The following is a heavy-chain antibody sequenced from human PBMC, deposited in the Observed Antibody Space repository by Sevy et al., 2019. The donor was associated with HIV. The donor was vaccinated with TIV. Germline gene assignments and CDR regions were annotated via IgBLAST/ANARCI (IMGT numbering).Heavy chain of an antibody. Sequence: GGSLRLSCIASGFIYGDYAVNWVRQAPGKGLEWVGFIRRKAFGGKTQYAATVKGRFTIPREDSKSNANLQMNSLKAGDTAVYYCTRGGSMTLLSPWDYWGQGTLVTVSS. V-gene: IGHV3-49*04. D-gene: IGHD3-16*01. CDR3: TRGGSMTLLSPWDY. CDR1: GFIYGDYA. CDR2: IRRKAFGGKT. J-gene: IGHJ4*02.